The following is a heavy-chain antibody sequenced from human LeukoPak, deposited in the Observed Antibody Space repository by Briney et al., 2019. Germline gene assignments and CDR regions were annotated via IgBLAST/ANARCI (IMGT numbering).Heavy chain of an antibody. Sequence: GGSLRLSCEVSGFTLNKAWMTWVRQAPGKGLEWVGRIKRKSDGGTTDYAVPVKGRFTISGDDSKNTLYLQMNSLKNEDTAVYFCSKIGTGFDNWGQGTLVTVSS. CDR1: GFTLNKAW. V-gene: IGHV3-15*01. J-gene: IGHJ4*02. CDR3: SKIGTGFDN. CDR2: IKRKSDGGTT. D-gene: IGHD3-10*01.